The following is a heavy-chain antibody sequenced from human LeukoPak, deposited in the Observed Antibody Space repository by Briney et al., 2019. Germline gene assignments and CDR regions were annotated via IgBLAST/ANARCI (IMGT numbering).Heavy chain of an antibody. J-gene: IGHJ5*02. V-gene: IGHV1-2*02. CDR3: ARDRHYDASTVFDP. Sequence: GASVKVSCKASGYTFTGYYMHWVRQAPGQGLEWMGWINPNSGGTNYAQKFQGRVTMTRDTSISTAYMELSRLRSDDTAVYYCARDRHYDASTVFDPWGQGTLVTVSS. D-gene: IGHD3-3*01. CDR1: GYTFTGYY. CDR2: INPNSGGT.